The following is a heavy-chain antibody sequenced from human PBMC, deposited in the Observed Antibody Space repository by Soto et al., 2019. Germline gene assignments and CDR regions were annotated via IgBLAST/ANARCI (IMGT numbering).Heavy chain of an antibody. V-gene: IGHV4-4*02. J-gene: IGHJ4*02. CDR1: GGSINSNKW. CDR3: TRSTIIAAGTVFDY. Sequence: SETLCLTCAVSGGSINSNKWWGWVRQPPGKGLEWIGEIYHSGTTNYNPSLKSRVTISVDKSKNQFSLDLSSVTAADTAVYYCTRSTIIAAGTVFDYWGQGTLVTVSS. CDR2: IYHSGTT. D-gene: IGHD6-13*01.